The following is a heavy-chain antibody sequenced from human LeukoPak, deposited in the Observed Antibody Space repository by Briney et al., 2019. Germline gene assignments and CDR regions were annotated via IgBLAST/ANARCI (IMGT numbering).Heavy chain of an antibody. D-gene: IGHD1-26*01. CDR2: IYYSGDT. CDR1: GGSISRTTSY. CDR3: AREGSVGGTGF. J-gene: IGHJ4*02. Sequence: SETLSLTCTVSGGSISRTTSYWAWIRQTPGKGLEWIGSIYYSGDTYYNPALQSRVTMTIGTSKNELSLRLTSVTDADTSVYYCAREGSVGGTGFWGQGTLVTVS. V-gene: IGHV4-39*07.